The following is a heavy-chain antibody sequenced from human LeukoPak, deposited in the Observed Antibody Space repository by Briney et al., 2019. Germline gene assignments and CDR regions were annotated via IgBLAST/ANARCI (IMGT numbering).Heavy chain of an antibody. J-gene: IGHJ3*02. D-gene: IGHD3-22*01. CDR3: AKSPAGGYYDSSGYKGYSDI. V-gene: IGHV3-30*04. CDR2: ISYDGSNK. Sequence: PGGSLRLSCAASGFTFSSYAMHWVRQAPGKGLEWVAVISYDGSNKYYADSVKGRFTISRDNSKNTLYLQMNSLRTEDTALYYCAKSPAGGYYDSSGYKGYSDIWGQGTMVTVSS. CDR1: GFTFSSYA.